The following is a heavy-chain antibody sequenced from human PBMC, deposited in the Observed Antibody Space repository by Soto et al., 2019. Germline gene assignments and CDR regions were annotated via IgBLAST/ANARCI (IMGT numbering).Heavy chain of an antibody. V-gene: IGHV1-2*02. Sequence: GASVKVSCKASGYTFTGYYVHWVRQAPGHGLEWLGWIHPNSGGTNYAQSFQGRVTMTRDMSVSTVYMEMTGLSSDDTAVYYCASPRGLRYSYFYFFTLDVWDQGTTVTVSS. D-gene: IGHD2-21*01. CDR1: GYTFTGYY. J-gene: IGHJ6*02. CDR3: ASPRGLRYSYFYFFTLDV. CDR2: IHPNSGGT.